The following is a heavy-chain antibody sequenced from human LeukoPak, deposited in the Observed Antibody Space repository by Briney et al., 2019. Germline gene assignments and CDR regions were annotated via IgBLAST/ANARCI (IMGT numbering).Heavy chain of an antibody. CDR3: ARDWATYFVAFIDY. CDR2: MKQDGSEK. Sequence: GESLKISCAASGFTFSNYWMTWVRQAPGKGLEWVANMKQDGSEKNYVDSVKGRFTISRDNGKNSLYLQMNSLRAEDTAVYYCARDWATYFVAFIDYWGQGTLVTVSS. J-gene: IGHJ4*02. D-gene: IGHD3-9*01. V-gene: IGHV3-7*01. CDR1: GFTFSNYW.